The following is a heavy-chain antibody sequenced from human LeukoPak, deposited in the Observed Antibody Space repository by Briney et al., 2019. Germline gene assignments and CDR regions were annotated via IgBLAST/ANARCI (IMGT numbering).Heavy chain of an antibody. V-gene: IGHV3-7*01. D-gene: IGHD2-2*01. CDR2: ILPDGSQK. J-gene: IGHJ4*02. CDR3: GRLAHNAWYAIDF. Sequence: GGSLRLSCVASDFTFDFYWMTWVRQAPGKGLEWLANILPDGSQKYYVDSVKGRFTTSRDNPKNSLYLQINNLRAEDTAVYYCGRLAHNAWYAIDFWGQGTLVTVSS. CDR1: DFTFDFYW.